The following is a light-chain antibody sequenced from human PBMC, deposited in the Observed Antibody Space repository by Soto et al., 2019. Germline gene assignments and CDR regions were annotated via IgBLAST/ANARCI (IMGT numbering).Light chain of an antibody. J-gene: IGKJ1*01. CDR3: QKSYTIPWT. V-gene: IGKV1-39*01. Sequence: DIQLTQSPSSLSASVGERVTITCRASQPISSHLNWFQQKPGKAPRLLIYAGSRLLGGVPLRFSASGSGRDFTLTISSLQPEDFATYFCQKSYTIPWTVGQGTQVEIK. CDR1: QPISSH. CDR2: AGS.